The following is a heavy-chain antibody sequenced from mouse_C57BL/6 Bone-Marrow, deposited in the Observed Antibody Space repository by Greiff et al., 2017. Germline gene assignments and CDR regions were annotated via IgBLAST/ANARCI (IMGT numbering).Heavy chain of an antibody. CDR3: ARPVVYGLFAY. D-gene: IGHD1-2*01. CDR1: GFTFSSYG. J-gene: IGHJ3*01. V-gene: IGHV5-6*01. CDR2: ISSGGSYT. Sequence: EVQGVESGGDLVKPGGSLKLSCAASGFTFSSYGMSWVRQTPDKRLEWVATISSGGSYTYYPDSVKGRFTISRDNAKNTLYLQMSSLKSEDTAMYYCARPVVYGLFAYWGQGTLVTVSA.